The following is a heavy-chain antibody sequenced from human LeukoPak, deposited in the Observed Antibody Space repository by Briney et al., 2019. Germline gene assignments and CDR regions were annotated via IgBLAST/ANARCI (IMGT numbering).Heavy chain of an antibody. CDR2: SHPSGNS. CDR3: ARKAPKKAWFDP. V-gene: IGHV4-4*09. Sequence: PSETLSHTCTVSGGSISSYYWTWIRQPPGKGLEWIGYSHPSGNSNYSPSLKSRVTISIDTSRNQFSLKLSSVTAADTAVYYSARKAPKKAWFDPWGQGTLVTVS. CDR1: GGSISSYY. J-gene: IGHJ5*02.